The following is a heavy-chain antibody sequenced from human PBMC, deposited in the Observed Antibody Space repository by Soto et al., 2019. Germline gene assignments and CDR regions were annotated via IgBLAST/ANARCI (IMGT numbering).Heavy chain of an antibody. Sequence: LSLTCAISGDSVSSNSAAWNWIRQSPSRGLEWLGRTYYRSKWYDDYAVSVKSRITINPDTSKNQFSLQLNPPTPEETAVYYCARGSSSSCELNGCMDVWGQGTPVPVSS. D-gene: IGHD6-13*01. CDR2: TYYRSKWYD. V-gene: IGHV6-1*01. CDR1: GDSVSSNSAA. J-gene: IGHJ6*02. CDR3: ARGSSSSCELNGCMDV.